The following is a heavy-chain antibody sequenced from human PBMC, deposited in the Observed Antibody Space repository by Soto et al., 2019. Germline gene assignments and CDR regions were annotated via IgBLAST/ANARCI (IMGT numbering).Heavy chain of an antibody. CDR1: GYTFTGYY. Sequence: ASVKVSCKASGYTFTGYYMHWVRQAPGQGLEWMGWINPNSGGTNYAQKFQGWVTMTRDTSISTAYMELSRLRSDDTAVYYCARHVFPEDGMDVCGQGTTVTVSS. CDR2: INPNSGGT. J-gene: IGHJ6*02. CDR3: ARHVFPEDGMDV. V-gene: IGHV1-2*04.